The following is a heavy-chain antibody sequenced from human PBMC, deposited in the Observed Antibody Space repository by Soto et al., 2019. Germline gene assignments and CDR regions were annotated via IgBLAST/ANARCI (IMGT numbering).Heavy chain of an antibody. CDR3: ARDRRDGYEHSFDF. D-gene: IGHD5-12*01. V-gene: IGHV4-59*01. J-gene: IGHJ4*02. CDR1: GGSISSYY. Sequence: QVQLQESGPGLVKPSETLSLMCTVSGGSISSYYWSWIRQPPGKGLEWIGYIYYSGSTNYNPSLEARFTRSVDTSKNQFALELSCVPAADSAVYYCARDRRDGYEHSFDFWGEGTLVAVSS. CDR2: IYYSGST.